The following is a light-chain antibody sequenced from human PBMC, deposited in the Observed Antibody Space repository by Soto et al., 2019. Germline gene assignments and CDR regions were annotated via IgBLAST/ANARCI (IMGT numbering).Light chain of an antibody. CDR2: EVS. CDR1: SSDVGGYNY. J-gene: IGLJ3*02. CDR3: SSYAGSSLWV. Sequence: QSVLTQPPSASGSPGQSVTISCTGTSSDVGGYNYVSWYQQHPGKAPKLMIYEVSKRPSGVPDRCSGSKSGNTASLTVSGLQAEDEADYYCSSYAGSSLWVFGGGTKLTVL. V-gene: IGLV2-8*01.